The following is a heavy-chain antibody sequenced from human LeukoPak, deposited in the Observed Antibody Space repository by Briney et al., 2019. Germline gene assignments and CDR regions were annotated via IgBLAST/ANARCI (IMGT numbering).Heavy chain of an antibody. D-gene: IGHD3-22*01. CDR3: ARGRSTDSYDSRLH. J-gene: IGHJ4*02. CDR1: GGSFSGYY. Sequence: PSETLSLTCAVYGGSFSGYYWSWIRQPPGKGLEWIGEINHSGSTNYNPSLKSRVTIPVDTSKNQFSLKLSSVTAADTAVYYCARGRSTDSYDSRLHWGQGTLVTVSS. CDR2: INHSGST. V-gene: IGHV4-34*01.